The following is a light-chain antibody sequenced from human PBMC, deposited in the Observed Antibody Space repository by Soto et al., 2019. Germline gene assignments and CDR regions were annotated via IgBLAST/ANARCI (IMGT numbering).Light chain of an antibody. Sequence: QSALTQPASVSGSPGQSITISCTGTSSDVGGYNYVSWYQQHPDKAPKLMIYEVSNRPSGVSYRFSGSKSGNTASLTISGLQAGDEADYYYSSYTSSSTYVFGSGTKLTVL. CDR2: EVS. CDR1: SSDVGGYNY. J-gene: IGLJ1*01. V-gene: IGLV2-14*01. CDR3: SSYTSSSTYV.